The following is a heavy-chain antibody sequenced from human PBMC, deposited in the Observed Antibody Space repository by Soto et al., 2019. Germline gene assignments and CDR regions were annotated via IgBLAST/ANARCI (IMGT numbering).Heavy chain of an antibody. CDR1: GYTFTSYG. J-gene: IGHJ4*02. D-gene: IGHD6-6*01. CDR3: ARDRAPYSSSSAGYFDY. V-gene: IGHV1-18*01. CDR2: ISAYNGNT. Sequence: QVQLVQSGAEVKKPGASVKVSCKASGYTFTSYGISWVRQAPGQGLEGMGWISAYNGNTNYAQKLQGRVTMTTDTSTSTAYMARRSLRSDDTAVYYCARDRAPYSSSSAGYFDYWGKGTLVSVSS.